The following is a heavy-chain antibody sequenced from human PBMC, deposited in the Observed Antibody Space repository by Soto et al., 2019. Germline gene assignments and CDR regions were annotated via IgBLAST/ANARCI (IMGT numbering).Heavy chain of an antibody. CDR1: GFSLTTTGVG. Sequence: QIALQESGPTVVKPTQTLTLTCTFYGFSLTTTGVGVGWIRHAPGKALEWLAMVYWNDERRYSPSLKSRLTITQDTSKNQVVLTMTYMDPVDTATYFCALYDSSGYFSHFDSWGQGTLVTVSS. J-gene: IGHJ4*02. D-gene: IGHD3-22*01. V-gene: IGHV2-5*01. CDR3: ALYDSSGYFSHFDS. CDR2: VYWNDER.